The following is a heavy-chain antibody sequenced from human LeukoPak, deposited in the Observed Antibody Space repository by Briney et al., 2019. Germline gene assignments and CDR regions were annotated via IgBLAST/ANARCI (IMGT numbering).Heavy chain of an antibody. Sequence: GGSLRLSCAGSGFTLGSYAMSWVRQAPGKGLEWVSAISGNGYNTYYADSVKGRFTISSESSGNTLYLQMHNLRAEDTAVYYCAKGVRLWFAFYFDFWGQGTLVTVSS. CDR2: ISGNGYNT. J-gene: IGHJ4*02. D-gene: IGHD3-10*01. CDR1: GFTLGSYA. CDR3: AKGVRLWFAFYFDF. V-gene: IGHV3-23*01.